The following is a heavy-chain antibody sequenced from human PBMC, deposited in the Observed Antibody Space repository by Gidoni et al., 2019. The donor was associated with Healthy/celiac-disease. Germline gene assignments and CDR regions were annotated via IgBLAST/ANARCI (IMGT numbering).Heavy chain of an antibody. Sequence: QVQLVESGGGVVQPGRSLRLSCAASGFTFSSYGMHWVRQAPGKGLEWVAVICYDGSNKYYADFVKGRFTISRDNSKNTLYLQMNSLRAEDTAVYYCARDRGGGITGTTLDPWGQGTLVTVSS. V-gene: IGHV3-33*01. CDR1: GFTFSSYG. CDR3: ARDRGGGITGTTLDP. J-gene: IGHJ5*02. CDR2: ICYDGSNK. D-gene: IGHD1-20*01.